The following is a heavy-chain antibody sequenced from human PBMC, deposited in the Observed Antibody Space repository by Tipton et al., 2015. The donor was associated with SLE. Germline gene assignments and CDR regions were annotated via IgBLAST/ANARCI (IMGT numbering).Heavy chain of an antibody. V-gene: IGHV4-59*01. CDR3: ARGSRYYDSSGYHWSLDL. CDR1: GGSISSYY. J-gene: IGHJ2*01. CDR2: IYYSGST. Sequence: TLSLTCTVSGGSISSYYWSWIRQPPGKGLEWIGYIYYSGSTNYNPSLKSRVTISVDTSKNQFSLKLNSVTAADTAVYYCARGSRYYDSSGYHWSLDLWGRGTLVTVSS. D-gene: IGHD3-22*01.